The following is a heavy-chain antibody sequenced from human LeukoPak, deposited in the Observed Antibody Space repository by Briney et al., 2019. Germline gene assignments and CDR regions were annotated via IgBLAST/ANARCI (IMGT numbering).Heavy chain of an antibody. J-gene: IGHJ4*02. D-gene: IGHD3-3*01. CDR2: IYYSGST. V-gene: IGHV4-61*08. CDR3: ARGVKLYDFWSGYPAHPHFDY. CDR1: GGSISSGDYY. Sequence: TSETLSLTCTVSGGSISSGDYYWSWIRQPPGKGLEWIGYIYYSGSTNYNPSLKSRVTISVDTSKNQFSLKLSSVTAADTAVYYCARGVKLYDFWSGYPAHPHFDYWGQGTLVTVSS.